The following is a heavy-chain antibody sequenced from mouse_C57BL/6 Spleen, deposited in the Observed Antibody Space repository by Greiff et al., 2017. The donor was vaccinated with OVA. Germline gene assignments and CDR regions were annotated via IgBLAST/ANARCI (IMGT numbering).Heavy chain of an antibody. V-gene: IGHV5-9-1*02. CDR2: ISSGGDYI. CDR3: TREGTYGSSYDYFDY. J-gene: IGHJ2*01. D-gene: IGHD1-1*01. CDR1: GFTFSSYA. Sequence: EVKVEESGEGLVKPGGSLKLSCAASGFTFSSYAMSWVRQTPEKRLEWVAYISSGGDYIYYADTVKGRFTISRDNARNTLYLQMSSLKSEDTAMYYCTREGTYGSSYDYFDYWGQGTTLTVSS.